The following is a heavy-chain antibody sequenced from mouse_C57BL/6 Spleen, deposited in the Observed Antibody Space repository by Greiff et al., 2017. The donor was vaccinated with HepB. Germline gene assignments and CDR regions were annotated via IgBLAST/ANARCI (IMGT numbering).Heavy chain of an antibody. Sequence: EVKLVESGGGLVKPGGSLKLSCAASGFTFSDYGMHWVRQAPEKGLEWVAYISSGSSTIYYADTVKGRFTIPRDNAKNTLFLQMTSLRSEDTAMYYCARRDYGNYWFAYWGQGTLVTVSA. D-gene: IGHD2-1*01. CDR3: ARRDYGNYWFAY. CDR1: GFTFSDYG. V-gene: IGHV5-17*01. J-gene: IGHJ3*01. CDR2: ISSGSSTI.